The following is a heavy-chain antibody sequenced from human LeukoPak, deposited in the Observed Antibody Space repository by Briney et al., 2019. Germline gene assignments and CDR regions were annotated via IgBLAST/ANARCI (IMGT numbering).Heavy chain of an antibody. Sequence: GGSLRLSCAAPAFTFSTYSMNWVRQAPGKGLEWVSSICRSSSYIYYADSVKGRFTISRDNAKNSLYLQMNSLRAEDTAVYYCARDKLWFGELPDYWGQGTLVTVSS. V-gene: IGHV3-21*01. CDR2: ICRSSSYI. CDR3: ARDKLWFGELPDY. J-gene: IGHJ4*02. CDR1: AFTFSTYS. D-gene: IGHD3-10*01.